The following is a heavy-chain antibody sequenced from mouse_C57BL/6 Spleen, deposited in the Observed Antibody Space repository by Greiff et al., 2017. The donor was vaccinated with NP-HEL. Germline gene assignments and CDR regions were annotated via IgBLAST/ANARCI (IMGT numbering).Heavy chain of an antibody. J-gene: IGHJ2*01. CDR2: IYPGDGDT. Sequence: QVQLQQSGPELVKPGASVKISCKASGYAFSSSWMNWVKQRPGKGLEWIGRIYPGDGDTNYNGKFKGKATLTADKSSSTAYMQLSSLTSEDSAVYFCARDRGYYYGSSDTGDFDYWGQGTTLTVSS. CDR3: ARDRGYYYGSSDTGDFDY. CDR1: GYAFSSSW. V-gene: IGHV1-82*01. D-gene: IGHD1-1*01.